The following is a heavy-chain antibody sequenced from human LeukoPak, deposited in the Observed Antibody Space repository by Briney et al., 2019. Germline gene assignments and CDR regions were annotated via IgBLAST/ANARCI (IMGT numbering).Heavy chain of an antibody. J-gene: IGHJ3*02. D-gene: IGHD4-11*01. CDR1: GFTFDDYA. V-gene: IGHV3-9*01. CDR3: VKGTTFDAFDM. Sequence: GGSLRLSCAASGFTFDDYAMHWVRQVPGKGLEWVSGIGWNSGGIGYADSVKGRFTISRDNAKSSLYLQMNSLRPEDTALFYCVKGTTFDAFDMWGQGTMVTVSS. CDR2: IGWNSGGI.